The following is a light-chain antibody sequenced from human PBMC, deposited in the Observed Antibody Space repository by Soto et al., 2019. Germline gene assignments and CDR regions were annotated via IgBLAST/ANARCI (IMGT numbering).Light chain of an antibody. V-gene: IGLV1-47*02. J-gene: IGLJ3*02. CDR2: SNN. CDR3: AAWDDSLSGWV. CDR1: SSNIGSNY. Sequence: QSVLTQPPSASGTPGQRVTISCSGSSSNIGSNYVYWYQQLPGTAPKLLTYSNNQRPSGVPDRFSGSKSGTSASLAISGLRSEDEADYYCAAWDDSLSGWVFGGWTKVTVL.